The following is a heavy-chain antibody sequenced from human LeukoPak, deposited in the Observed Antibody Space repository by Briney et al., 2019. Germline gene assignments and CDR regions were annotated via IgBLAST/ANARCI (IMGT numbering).Heavy chain of an antibody. J-gene: IGHJ5*02. D-gene: IGHD7-27*01. V-gene: IGHV4-39*01. CDR1: GGSISSSSYY. Sequence: SETLSLTCTVSGGSISSSSYYWGWIRQPPGKGLEWIGSIYYSGSTYYNPSLKSRVTISVDTSKNQFSLKLSSVTAADTAVYYCARQIFQLGINWFDPWGRGTLVTVSS. CDR3: ARQIFQLGINWFDP. CDR2: IYYSGST.